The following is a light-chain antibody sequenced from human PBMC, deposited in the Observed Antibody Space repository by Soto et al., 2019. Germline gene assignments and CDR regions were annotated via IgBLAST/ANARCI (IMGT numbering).Light chain of an antibody. Sequence: EIVLTQSPGTLSLSPGERATLSCRASQSVRTNYLAWYQQKPGQAPWLLIYGAFNRAGGVPDRFSGSGSGTAFTLTISRLEPEDFAVYYCQKYGTSPRTFGRGTKVEIK. CDR1: QSVRTNY. CDR2: GAF. CDR3: QKYGTSPRT. V-gene: IGKV3-20*01. J-gene: IGKJ1*01.